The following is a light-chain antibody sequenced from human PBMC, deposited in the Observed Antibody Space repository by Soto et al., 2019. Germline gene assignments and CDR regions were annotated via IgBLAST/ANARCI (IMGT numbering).Light chain of an antibody. CDR3: QQYGSSLIT. CDR2: GAS. CDR1: QSVSSSY. Sequence: NVFTQSPGTLSLSPGERATLSCMASQSVSSSYLAWYQQKPGQAPRLLIYGASSRATGIPDRFSGSGSGTDFTLTISRLEPEDFAVYYCQQYGSSLITFGQGTRLEIK. J-gene: IGKJ5*01. V-gene: IGKV3-20*01.